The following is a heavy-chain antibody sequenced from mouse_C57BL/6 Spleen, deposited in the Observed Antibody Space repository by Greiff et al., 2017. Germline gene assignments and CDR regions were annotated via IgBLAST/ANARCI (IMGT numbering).Heavy chain of an antibody. Sequence: EVHLVESGGGLVQPGGSLSLSCAASGFTFTDYYMSWVRQPPGKALEWLGFIRNKANGYTTESSASVQGRFTISRDNSQCILYLQRNALRAEDSATDYCARPHGNYVMDYWGQGTSVTVSS. J-gene: IGHJ4*01. CDR3: ARPHGNYVMDY. CDR1: GFTFTDYY. D-gene: IGHD2-1*01. CDR2: IRNKANGYTT. V-gene: IGHV7-3*01.